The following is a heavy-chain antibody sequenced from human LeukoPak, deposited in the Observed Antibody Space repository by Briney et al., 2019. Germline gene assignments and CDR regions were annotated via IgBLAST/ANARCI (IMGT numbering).Heavy chain of an antibody. CDR2: IYSGGTT. Sequence: GGSLRLSCAASGFTVSSNAMSWVRQAPGKGLEWVSVIYSGGTTYYADSVKGRFTISRDNSKNTLYLQMNSLRAEDTAVYYCARDDGSGYAFDIWGQGTMVTVSS. CDR1: GFTVSSNA. V-gene: IGHV3-53*01. CDR3: ARDDGSGYAFDI. J-gene: IGHJ3*02. D-gene: IGHD3-10*01.